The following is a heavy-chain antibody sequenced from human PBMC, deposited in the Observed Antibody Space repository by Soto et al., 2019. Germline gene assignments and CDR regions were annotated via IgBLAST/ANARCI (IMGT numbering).Heavy chain of an antibody. CDR3: ARDIDATMAPTSAYYCGMHV. CDR1: GGTFSSYV. J-gene: IGHJ6*02. D-gene: IGHD3-10*01. V-gene: IGHV1-69*12. CDR2: IIPMFGTA. Sequence: QVQLVQSGAEVEKPGSSVKVSCKTSGGTFSSYVISWVRQAPGQGLEWMGGIIPMFGTANYAQKFQGRVTITADESTSTAYMELSSLRSEDTAVYYCARDIDATMAPTSAYYCGMHVWGQGTTITVSS.